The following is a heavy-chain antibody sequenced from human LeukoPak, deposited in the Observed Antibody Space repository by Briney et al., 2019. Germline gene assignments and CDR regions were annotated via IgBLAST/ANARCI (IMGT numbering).Heavy chain of an antibody. CDR1: GGSISSGGYY. CDR3: AYNRNFALDN. D-gene: IGHD1-14*01. J-gene: IGHJ4*02. V-gene: IGHV4-31*03. Sequence: SETLSLTCTVSGGSISSGGYYWSWIRQHPGKGLEWIGYIYYSGSTYYNPSLKSRVTISVDTSKNQFSLKLTSVTAADTAVYYCAYNRNFALDNWGQGTLVTVSS. CDR2: IYYSGST.